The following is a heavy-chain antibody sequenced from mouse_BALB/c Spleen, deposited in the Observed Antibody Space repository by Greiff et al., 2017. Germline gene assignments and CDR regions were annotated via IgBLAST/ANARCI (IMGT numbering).Heavy chain of an antibody. Sequence: LQQPGAELVKPGASVKMSCKASGYTFTSYNMHWVKQTPGQGLEWIGAIYPGNGDTSYNQKFKGKATLTADKSSSTAYMQLSSLTSEDSAVYYCAMDYGKGTWFAYWGQGTLVTVSA. J-gene: IGHJ3*01. CDR3: AMDYGKGTWFAY. CDR2: IYPGNGDT. CDR1: GYTFTSYN. V-gene: IGHV1-12*01. D-gene: IGHD2-1*01.